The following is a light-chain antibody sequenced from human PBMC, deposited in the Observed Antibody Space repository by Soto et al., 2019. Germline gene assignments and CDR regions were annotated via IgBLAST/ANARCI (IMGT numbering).Light chain of an antibody. CDR1: QSFSSW. V-gene: IGKV1-5*03. CDR2: KAS. Sequence: DIQMTQSPSTLSASVGDIVTITCRASQSFSSWLAWYQQKPGRAPNLLIYKASSLESGVPSRFSGSESGTEFTLTISSLHPDDFASYYCLQYNSYPWTFGQGTKVEIK. J-gene: IGKJ1*01. CDR3: LQYNSYPWT.